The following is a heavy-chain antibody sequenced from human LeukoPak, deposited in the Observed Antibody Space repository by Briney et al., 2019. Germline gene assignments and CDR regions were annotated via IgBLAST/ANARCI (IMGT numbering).Heavy chain of an antibody. Sequence: GRSLRLSCAASGFTFSSYGMHWVRQAPGKGLEWVAVISYDGSNKYYADSVKGRFTISRNNSKNTLYLQMNSLRAEDTAVYYCAKDHFVGYSYGHPDYWGQGTLVTVSS. CDR3: AKDHFVGYSYGHPDY. CDR2: ISYDGSNK. V-gene: IGHV3-30*18. CDR1: GFTFSSYG. J-gene: IGHJ4*02. D-gene: IGHD5-18*01.